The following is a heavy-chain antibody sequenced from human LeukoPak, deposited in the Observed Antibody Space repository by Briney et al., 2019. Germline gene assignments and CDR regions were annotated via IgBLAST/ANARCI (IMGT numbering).Heavy chain of an antibody. J-gene: IGHJ4*02. Sequence: GESLKIYCQCSGYSFTSYRISWLRQMPGKGLEWMGRIGPSDSYTSYSPSFQGHVTISVDTSISTAYLQWSSLKASDTAMYDCARHYYTATCFWGQGTLVTVSS. V-gene: IGHV5-10-1*01. CDR2: IGPSDSYT. CDR3: ARHYYTATCF. CDR1: GYSFTSYR. D-gene: IGHD3-10*01.